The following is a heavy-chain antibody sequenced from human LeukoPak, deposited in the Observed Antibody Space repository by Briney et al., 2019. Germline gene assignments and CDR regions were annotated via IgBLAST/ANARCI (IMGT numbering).Heavy chain of an antibody. J-gene: IGHJ4*02. V-gene: IGHV3-30-3*01. CDR1: GFTFSSYA. CDR2: ISYDGSNK. D-gene: IGHD3-10*01. CDR3: ARGLEDYYGSGSYYSFDY. Sequence: GGSLRLSCAASGFTFSSYAMHWVRQAPGKGLEWVAVISYDGSNKYYADSVKGRFTISGDNSKNTLYLQMNSLRAEDTAVYYCARGLEDYYGSGSYYSFDYWGQGTLVTVSS.